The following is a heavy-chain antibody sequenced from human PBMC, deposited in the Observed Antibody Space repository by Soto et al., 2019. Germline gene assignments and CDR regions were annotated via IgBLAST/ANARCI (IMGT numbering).Heavy chain of an antibody. V-gene: IGHV4-59*01. CDR1: GGSISSYY. CDR3: ARDRIAVAGSVYYYGMDV. CDR2: IYYSGST. J-gene: IGHJ6*02. Sequence: SETLSLTCTVSGGSISSYYWSWIRQPPGKGLEWIGYIYYSGSTNYNPSLKSRVTISVDTSKNQFSLKLSSVTAADTAVYYCARDRIAVAGSVYYYGMDVWGQGTTVT. D-gene: IGHD6-19*01.